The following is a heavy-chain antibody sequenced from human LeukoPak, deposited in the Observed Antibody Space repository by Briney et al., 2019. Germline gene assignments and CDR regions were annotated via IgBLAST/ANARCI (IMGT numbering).Heavy chain of an antibody. Sequence: GGSLRLSCAASGFTFSSYAMSWVRQAPGKGLEWVSAISGSGGSTYYADSVKGRFTISRDNAKNTVHLQMNSLRVEDTAIYFCAGAYSAYDPFDYWGQGILVTVSS. CDR3: AGAYSAYDPFDY. J-gene: IGHJ4*02. CDR1: GFTFSSYA. D-gene: IGHD5-12*01. V-gene: IGHV3-23*01. CDR2: ISGSGGST.